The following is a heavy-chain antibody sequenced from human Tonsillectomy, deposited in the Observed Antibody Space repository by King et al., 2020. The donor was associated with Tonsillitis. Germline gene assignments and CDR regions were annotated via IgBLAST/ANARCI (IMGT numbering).Heavy chain of an antibody. CDR3: ARADSSNWELFNY. J-gene: IGHJ4*02. V-gene: IGHV4-61*02. CDR1: GGSISSGSYY. Sequence: QLQESGPGLVKPSQTLSLTCTVSGGSISSGSYYWSWIRQPAGKGLEWIGRMYTSGSTNYNPSLKSRVTMSVDTSKNHFSLRLTSVTAADTAVYYCARADSSNWELFNYWGQGTLVTVSS. D-gene: IGHD6-13*01. CDR2: MYTSGST.